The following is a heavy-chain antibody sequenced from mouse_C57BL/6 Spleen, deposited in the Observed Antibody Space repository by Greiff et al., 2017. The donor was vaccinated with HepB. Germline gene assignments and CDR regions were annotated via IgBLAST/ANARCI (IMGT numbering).Heavy chain of an antibody. CDR3: AIYYECDGRHWYFGV. CDR2: IDPSDSYT. J-gene: IGHJ1*03. CDR1: GYTFTSYW. Sequence: VQLQQPGAELVMPGASVKLSCKASGYTFTSYWMHWVKQRPGQGLEWIGEIDPSDSYTNYNQKFKGKSTLTVDKSSSTAYMQLSSLTSEDSAVYYCAIYYECDGRHWYFGVWGTGTTVTVSS. D-gene: IGHD2-4*01. V-gene: IGHV1-69*01.